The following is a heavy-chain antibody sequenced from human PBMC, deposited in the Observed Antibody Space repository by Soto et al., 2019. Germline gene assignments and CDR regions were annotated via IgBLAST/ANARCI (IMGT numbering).Heavy chain of an antibody. D-gene: IGHD3-10*01. CDR3: ARDFSGPMDY. J-gene: IGHJ4*02. V-gene: IGHV1-46*01. CDR2: IYPSGGST. CDR1: GYTLTNYY. Sequence: GASVKVSCKASGYTLTNYYMHWVRQAPGQGLEWMGIIYPSGGSTRNAQKFQGRVTMTRDTSTSTVYMELSSLRSEDTAVYYCARDFSGPMDYWGRGTLVTVSS.